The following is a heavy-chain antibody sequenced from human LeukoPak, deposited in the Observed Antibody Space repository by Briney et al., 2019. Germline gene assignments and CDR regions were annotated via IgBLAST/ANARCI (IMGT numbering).Heavy chain of an antibody. Sequence: RGSLRLSCAASGFSLSDYYMSWIRQAPGKGLEGISHISSSSSYTNYSDSVKGRFTISRDNSKNTLFLQMNSLRAEDTAVYYCARMTRDPYGDLPHYWGQGTLVTVSS. CDR2: ISSSSSYT. J-gene: IGHJ4*02. CDR1: GFSLSDYY. D-gene: IGHD4-17*01. V-gene: IGHV3-11*06. CDR3: ARMTRDPYGDLPHY.